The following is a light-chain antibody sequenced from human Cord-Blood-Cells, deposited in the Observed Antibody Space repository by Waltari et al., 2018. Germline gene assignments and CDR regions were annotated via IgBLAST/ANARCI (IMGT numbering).Light chain of an antibody. CDR2: CAS. J-gene: IGKJ2*01. Sequence: EIVLTQSPGTLSLSPGERATLSCRASRRVSSSYLAWFQQKPGQAPRLLIYCASSRATGIPDRFSGSGSGTDFTLTISRLEPEDFAVYYCQQYGSSPPNTFGQGTKLEIK. CDR3: QQYGSSPPNT. CDR1: RRVSSSY. V-gene: IGKV3-20*01.